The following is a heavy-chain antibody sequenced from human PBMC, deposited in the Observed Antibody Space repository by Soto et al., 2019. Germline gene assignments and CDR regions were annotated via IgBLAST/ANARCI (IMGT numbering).Heavy chain of an antibody. CDR1: GFSLSTSGVG. J-gene: IGHJ5*02. CDR3: ASASETAVAGTFWFDP. CDR2: IYWNDDK. V-gene: IGHV2-5*01. Sequence: QITFKESGPTLVKPTQTLTLTCTFSGFSLSTSGVGVGWIRQPPGKALEWLALIYWNDDKRYSPSLKSRLTITKDTSKNQVVLTMTNMDPVDTATYYCASASETAVAGTFWFDPSGQGTLVTVSS. D-gene: IGHD6-19*01.